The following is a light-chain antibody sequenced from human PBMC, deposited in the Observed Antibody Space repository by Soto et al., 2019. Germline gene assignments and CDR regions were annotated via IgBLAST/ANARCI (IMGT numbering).Light chain of an antibody. CDR3: QQYNNWPWT. Sequence: EIVLTQSPATLSLSPGERATLSCRASQSARSSLAWYQQKPGQAPRLLIYGASTRATGIPARFSGSGSGTDFTLTISGLQSEDSAVYYCQQYNNWPWTFGPGTKVDIK. V-gene: IGKV3-15*01. J-gene: IGKJ1*01. CDR2: GAS. CDR1: QSARSS.